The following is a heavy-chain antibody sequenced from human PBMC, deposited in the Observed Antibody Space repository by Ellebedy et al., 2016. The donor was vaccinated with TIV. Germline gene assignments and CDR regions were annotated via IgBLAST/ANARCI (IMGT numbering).Heavy chain of an antibody. V-gene: IGHV3-11*04. CDR3: ARDSASLLRRSYNDY. CDR2: INSARVT. CDR1: GFIFSDCS. Sequence: GESLKISXAASGFIFSDCSMSWIRQAPGKGLEWVAYINSARVTYYGDSVEGRFTVSRDNARKSLYLQMNSLRAEDTAVYYCARDSASLLRRSYNDYWGRGTLITVSA. D-gene: IGHD1-1*01. J-gene: IGHJ4*02.